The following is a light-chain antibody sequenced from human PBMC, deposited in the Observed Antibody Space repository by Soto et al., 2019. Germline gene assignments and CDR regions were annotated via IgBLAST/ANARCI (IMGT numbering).Light chain of an antibody. J-gene: IGKJ3*01. CDR3: QQYQSYLRFT. CDR2: AAS. V-gene: IGKV1-8*01. CDR1: QGISSY. Sequence: AIRMTQSPSSLSASTGDRVTITCRASQGISSYLAWYQQKPGKAPKLLIYAASTLQSGVPSRFSGSGSGTDFTLTISCLQSEDFATYYWQQYQSYLRFTFGPGTKGDIK.